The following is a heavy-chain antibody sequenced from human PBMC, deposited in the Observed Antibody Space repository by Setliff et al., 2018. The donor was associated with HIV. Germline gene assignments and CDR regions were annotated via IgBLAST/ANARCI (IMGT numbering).Heavy chain of an antibody. CDR3: ARGGGYDRSGYYPFDY. D-gene: IGHD3-22*01. Sequence: LSLTCAVSGYSISTAYYWGWIRQPPGKGLEWIGNIYYIGITNYYPSLKSRVTMSVDTSKNQFSLKLSSVTAADTAVYYCARGGGYDRSGYYPFDYWGQGTPVTSPQ. J-gene: IGHJ4*02. CDR1: GYSISTAYY. V-gene: IGHV4-38-2*01. CDR2: IYYIGIT.